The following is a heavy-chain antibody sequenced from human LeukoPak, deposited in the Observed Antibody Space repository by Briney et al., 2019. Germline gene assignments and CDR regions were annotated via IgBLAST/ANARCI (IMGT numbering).Heavy chain of an antibody. CDR2: MNPISGDT. CDR1: GYTFTSYD. J-gene: IGHJ4*02. V-gene: IGHV1-8*01. D-gene: IGHD3-16*02. CDR3: ATDFTFGGVIVRQTGVY. Sequence: ASVKVSCKASGYTFTSYDVNWVRPATGQGLEWMGWMNPISGDTGYALKFQGRVTMTRDTSISTAYMELSRLRSDDTAVYYCATDFTFGGVIVRQTGVYWGQGTLVTVSS.